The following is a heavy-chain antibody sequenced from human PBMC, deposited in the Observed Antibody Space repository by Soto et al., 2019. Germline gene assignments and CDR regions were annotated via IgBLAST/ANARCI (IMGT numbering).Heavy chain of an antibody. CDR2: INHSGST. CDR1: GGSFSGYY. Sequence: QVQLQQWGAGLLKPSETLSLTCAVSGGSFSGYYWSWIRQPPGKGLEWIGEINHSGSTNYNPSLKSRVTISVDTSKNQFSLKLSSVTAADTAVYYCARAGYSSGWYGWGQGTLVTVSS. CDR3: ARAGYSSGWYG. D-gene: IGHD6-19*01. J-gene: IGHJ4*02. V-gene: IGHV4-34*01.